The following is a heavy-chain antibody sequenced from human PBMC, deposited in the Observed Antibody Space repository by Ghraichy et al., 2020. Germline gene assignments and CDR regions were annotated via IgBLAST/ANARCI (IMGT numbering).Heavy chain of an antibody. Sequence: SETLSLTCTVSGGSITTYFWGWIRQPPGKGLEWIGYIHYSGSTNCNPSLKSRSTISADTSNNQFSLKLRSVTAADTAVYYCARYFCPGGICTGFDYWGRGILVTVSS. CDR1: GGSITTYF. V-gene: IGHV4-59*01. J-gene: IGHJ4*02. CDR3: ARYFCPGGICTGFDY. D-gene: IGHD2-8*02. CDR2: IHYSGST.